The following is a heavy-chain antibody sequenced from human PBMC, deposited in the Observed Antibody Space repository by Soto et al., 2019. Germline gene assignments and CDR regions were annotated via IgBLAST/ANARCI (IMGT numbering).Heavy chain of an antibody. CDR2: ISYDGTNK. D-gene: IGHD3-9*01. CDR1: GFTFSNYG. J-gene: IGHJ6*02. CDR3: AKGLGRYFEHYGMDV. V-gene: IGHV3-30*18. Sequence: QVQLVESGGGVVQPGRSLRLACAASGFTFSNYGIHWVRQAPGKGLEWVAVISYDGTNKFYADSVKGRFTISRDNSKNTLYLQMNSLRAEDTAVYYCAKGLGRYFEHYGMDVWGQGTTVIVS.